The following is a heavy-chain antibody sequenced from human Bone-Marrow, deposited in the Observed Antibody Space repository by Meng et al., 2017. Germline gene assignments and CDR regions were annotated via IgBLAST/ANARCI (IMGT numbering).Heavy chain of an antibody. V-gene: IGHV3-7*01. Sequence: GGSLSLSCAASGFTFSSYWMSWVRQAPGKGLEWVANIKQDGSEKYYVDSVKGRFTISRDNAKNSLYLQMNSLRAEDTAVYYCARDPPHSYYYDSSGSLDYWGQGTLVTVSS. CDR2: IKQDGSEK. CDR1: GFTFSSYW. CDR3: ARDPPHSYYYDSSGSLDY. D-gene: IGHD3-22*01. J-gene: IGHJ4*02.